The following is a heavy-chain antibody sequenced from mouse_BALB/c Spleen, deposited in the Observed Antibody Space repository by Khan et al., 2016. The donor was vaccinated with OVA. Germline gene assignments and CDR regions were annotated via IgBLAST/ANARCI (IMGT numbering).Heavy chain of an antibody. Sequence: VQLKESGPGLVAPSQSLSITCTISGFSLANYGVHWVRQPPGKGLEWLVVIWGDGSTTYNSALKSRLTISKDNSKSQVFLKMNSLQPDDTAMYFCARQPFYHYNIMDFWGQGTSVTVSS. CDR3: ARQPFYHYNIMDF. CDR1: GFSLANYG. V-gene: IGHV2-6-1*01. CDR2: IWGDGST. D-gene: IGHD2-3*01. J-gene: IGHJ4*01.